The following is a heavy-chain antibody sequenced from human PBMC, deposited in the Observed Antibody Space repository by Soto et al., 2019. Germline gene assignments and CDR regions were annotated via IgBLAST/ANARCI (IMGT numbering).Heavy chain of an antibody. CDR1: GYSFTSYW. V-gene: IGHV5-10-1*01. CDR3: ARDREAHSGFDYPDS. CDR2: IDPSDSYT. Sequence: PGESLKISCKGSGYSFTSYWISWVRQMPGKGLEWMGRIDPSDSYTNYSPSFQGHVTISADKSISTAYLQWSSLKASDTAMYYCARDREAHSGFDYPDSWGQGNLVTVSS. D-gene: IGHD5-12*01. J-gene: IGHJ4*02.